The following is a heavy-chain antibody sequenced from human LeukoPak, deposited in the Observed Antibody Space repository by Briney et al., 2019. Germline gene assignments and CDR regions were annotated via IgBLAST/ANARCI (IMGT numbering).Heavy chain of an antibody. CDR1: GFTFSDYY. CDR2: ISSGGSNI. D-gene: IGHD2-8*02. Sequence: GGSLRLSCAASGFTFSDYYMTWIRQAPGKGLEWVSHISSGGSNIHYADSVKGRFTISRDNAKNSLYLQMNSLRAEDTAVYYCAKDTTEGTGIQRMTYWGQGTLVTVSS. CDR3: AKDTTEGTGIQRMTY. J-gene: IGHJ4*02. V-gene: IGHV3-11*04.